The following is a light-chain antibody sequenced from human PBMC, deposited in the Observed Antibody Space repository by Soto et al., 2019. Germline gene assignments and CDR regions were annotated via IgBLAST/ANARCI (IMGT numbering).Light chain of an antibody. CDR3: QQSYSMPIT. Sequence: EIVLTQSPATLSLSPGERATLSCRASQSVSSNLAWYQQKPGQAPRLLIYGASTRATGIPARFSGSGSGTEFTLTISSLQPEDFATYFCQQSYSMPITFGQGTRLEI. CDR2: GAS. CDR1: QSVSSN. J-gene: IGKJ5*01. V-gene: IGKV3-15*01.